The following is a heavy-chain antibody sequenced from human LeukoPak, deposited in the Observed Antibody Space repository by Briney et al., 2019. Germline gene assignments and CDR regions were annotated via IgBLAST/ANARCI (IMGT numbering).Heavy chain of an antibody. CDR3: ARGALTGPMVRGVIITKYEFDY. V-gene: IGHV1-2*04. CDR1: GYTFTGYY. CDR2: INPNSGGT. J-gene: IGHJ4*02. Sequence: ASVKVSCKASGYTFTGYYMHWVRQAPGQGLEWMRWINPNSGGTNYAQKFQGWVTMTRDTSISTAYMELSRLRSDDTAVYYCARGALTGPMVRGVIITKYEFDYWGQGTLVTVS. D-gene: IGHD3-10*01.